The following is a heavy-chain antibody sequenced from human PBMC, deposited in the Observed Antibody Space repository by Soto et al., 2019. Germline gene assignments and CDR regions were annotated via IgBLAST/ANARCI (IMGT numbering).Heavy chain of an antibody. Sequence: VGSLRLSCAASGVTFSNYAMSWVRQAPGKGLEWVSAISGSGGHTYYADSVKGRFTISRDNSKNTMYLQINSLRAEDTAVYYCAKDGSSGLSSAEYFQHWGQGTLVTVSS. J-gene: IGHJ1*01. CDR1: GVTFSNYA. CDR3: AKDGSSGLSSAEYFQH. V-gene: IGHV3-23*01. CDR2: ISGSGGHT. D-gene: IGHD6-19*01.